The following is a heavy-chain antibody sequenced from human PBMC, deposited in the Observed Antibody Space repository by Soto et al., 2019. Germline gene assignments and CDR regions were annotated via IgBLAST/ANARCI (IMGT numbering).Heavy chain of an antibody. D-gene: IGHD1-26*01. CDR2: INAGNGNT. V-gene: IGHV1-3*01. CDR1: GYTFTSYA. J-gene: IGHJ3*02. CDR3: ARYPWVDAFEI. Sequence: AAVKVSCKSSGYTFTSYAMHWVRQAPGQRLEWMGWINAGNGNTKYSQKFQGRVTITRDTSASTAYMELSSLRSEDTAVYYCARYPWVDAFEICGQGTMVTVS.